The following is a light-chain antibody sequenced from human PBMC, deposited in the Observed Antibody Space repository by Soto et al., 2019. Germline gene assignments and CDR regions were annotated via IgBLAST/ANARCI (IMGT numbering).Light chain of an antibody. Sequence: QSVLTQPASVSGSPGQSITISCTGTSSDVGGYNYVSWYQQHPGKAPKLMIYDVSNRPSGVSNRFSGSKSGNTASLTISGLQAEYEADYYCSSYTSSSRVFGGGTQLTVL. V-gene: IGLV2-14*01. CDR1: SSDVGGYNY. CDR3: SSYTSSSRV. CDR2: DVS. J-gene: IGLJ2*01.